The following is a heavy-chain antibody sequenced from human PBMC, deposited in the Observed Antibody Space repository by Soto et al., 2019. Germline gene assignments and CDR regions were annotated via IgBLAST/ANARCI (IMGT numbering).Heavy chain of an antibody. CDR3: AKTRGAMIYAISVYSMPV. CDR2: ISGSSDST. Sequence: EVQLVESGGGFIHPGGSLRLSCAASGFSFSSFAMNWVRQAPGKGLEWVSIISGSSDSTFYADSVKGRFTISRDNSKSTLYLQINSLRAEDTAVYYCAKTRGAMIYAISVYSMPVWGQGTTVTVS. D-gene: IGHD2-8*01. CDR1: GFSFSSFA. J-gene: IGHJ6*02. V-gene: IGHV3-23*04.